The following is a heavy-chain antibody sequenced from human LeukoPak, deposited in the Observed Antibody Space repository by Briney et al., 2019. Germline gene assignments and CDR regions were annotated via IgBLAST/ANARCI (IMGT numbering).Heavy chain of an antibody. CDR2: IYSSGST. CDR1: GGSINLYY. J-gene: IGHJ5*02. CDR3: ARSWTGHESYFDP. V-gene: IGHV4-59*01. Sequence: PSETLSLTCAVSGGSINLYYWSWIRQPPGKGLEWIGYIYSSGSTNYNPSLKSRVTMSVDTFKNQFSLRLNSVTAADTAVYYCARSWTGHESYFDPWGQETLVTVSS. D-gene: IGHD3/OR15-3a*01.